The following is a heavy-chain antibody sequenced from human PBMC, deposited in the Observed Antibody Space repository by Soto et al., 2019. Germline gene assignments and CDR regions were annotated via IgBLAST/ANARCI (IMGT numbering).Heavy chain of an antibody. CDR2: IIPIFGAT. Sequence: QVQLVQSGAEVKKPGSSVKVSCKAFGVTFSTYAISWVRQAPGQGLDWMGGIIPIFGATNYAQKFQGRVMITADESTSPAYMELSSLRSEDTAVYYCARDVTTWWEGSYFDYWGQGTLVTGSS. D-gene: IGHD1-26*01. V-gene: IGHV1-69*01. CDR3: ARDVTTWWEGSYFDY. CDR1: GVTFSTYA. J-gene: IGHJ4*02.